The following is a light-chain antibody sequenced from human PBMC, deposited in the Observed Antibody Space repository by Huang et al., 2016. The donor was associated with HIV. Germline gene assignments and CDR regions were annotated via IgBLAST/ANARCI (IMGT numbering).Light chain of an antibody. CDR1: QSVSSNY. Sequence: EIVLTQSPDTLSLSPGDRATLSCRASQSVSSNYLAWYKQNPGQAPRLLSYGSSRVATGVPDRFSGSGSGTDFTLTISRLDPEDFAMYYCQQYDSSPVTFGGGTKVEMK. V-gene: IGKV3-20*01. CDR3: QQYDSSPVT. CDR2: GSS. J-gene: IGKJ4*01.